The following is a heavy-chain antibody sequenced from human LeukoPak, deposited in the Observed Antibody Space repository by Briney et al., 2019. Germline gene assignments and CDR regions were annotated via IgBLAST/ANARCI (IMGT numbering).Heavy chain of an antibody. CDR3: ARGVTGGWYGDFQH. D-gene: IGHD6-19*01. CDR1: GGSINTYF. Sequence: SETLSLTCTVSGGSINTYFWSWIRQPPGKGLEWIGYIYYSGSTNYNPSLKSRVTISVDTSKNQFSLKLSSVTAADTAVYYCARGVTGGWYGDFQHWGQGTLVTVLS. CDR2: IYYSGST. J-gene: IGHJ1*01. V-gene: IGHV4-59*01.